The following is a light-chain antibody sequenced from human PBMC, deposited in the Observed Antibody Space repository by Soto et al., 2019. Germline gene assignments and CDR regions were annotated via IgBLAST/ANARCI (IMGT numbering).Light chain of an antibody. CDR2: ATS. CDR3: QQYGDWPLT. V-gene: IGKV3-15*01. J-gene: IGKJ4*01. CDR1: QSVGNN. Sequence: EIVLTQSPATLSVSPGERATLSCRASQSVGNNFAWYQQKPGQAPRLLIFATSTRATGVPARFSGSGSGTEFTLTISSLQSEAFAVYYCQQYGDWPLTFGGGDKVEIE.